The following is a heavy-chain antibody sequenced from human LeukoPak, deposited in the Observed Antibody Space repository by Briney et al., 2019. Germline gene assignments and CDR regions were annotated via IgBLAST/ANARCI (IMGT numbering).Heavy chain of an antibody. V-gene: IGHV3-30-3*01. CDR2: ISYDGSNK. D-gene: IGHD3-3*01. CDR1: GFTFSSYA. J-gene: IGHJ3*02. CDR3: ARGSGLDAFDI. Sequence: GGSLRLSCAASGFTFSSYAMRWVRQAPGKGLEWVAVISYDGSNKYYADSVKGRFTISRDNSKNTLYLQMNSLRAEDMAVYYCARGSGLDAFDIWGQGTMVTVSS.